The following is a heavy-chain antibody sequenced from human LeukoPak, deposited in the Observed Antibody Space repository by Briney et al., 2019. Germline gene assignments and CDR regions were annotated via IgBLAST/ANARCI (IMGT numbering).Heavy chain of an antibody. CDR3: ARDFSTWYSIDY. V-gene: IGHV3-30-3*01. CDR1: GITLRSYG. J-gene: IGHJ4*02. D-gene: IGHD2-15*01. Sequence: GGSLRLSCAVSGITLRSYGIHWVRQAPGKGLQWVAFISYDATVKYYADSVRGRFTVSRDNSKNTLSLQMNSLRPEDTAVYYCARDFSTWYSIDYWGRGTLVTVSS. CDR2: ISYDATVK.